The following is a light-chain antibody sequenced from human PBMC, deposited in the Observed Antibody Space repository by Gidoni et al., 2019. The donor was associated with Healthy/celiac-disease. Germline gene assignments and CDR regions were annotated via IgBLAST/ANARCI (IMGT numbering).Light chain of an antibody. CDR2: AAS. V-gene: IGKV1-9*01. CDR1: QGISSY. J-gene: IGKJ2*01. CDR3: QQLNSYPHT. Sequence: DIQLIPHPSFLSASVGDRVTITCRASQGISSYVAWYQQTPGKAPKLLIYAASPLQCGVTSRFRGSVSGTEFTLTISSRQPEDFATYYYQQLNSYPHTFGQGTKLEIK.